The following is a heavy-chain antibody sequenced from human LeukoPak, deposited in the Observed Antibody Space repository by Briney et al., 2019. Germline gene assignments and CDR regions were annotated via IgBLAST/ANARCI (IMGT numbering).Heavy chain of an antibody. J-gene: IGHJ5*02. CDR1: GGSFSGYY. D-gene: IGHD3-10*01. CDR3: ARRYGSLWFGESLKWFDP. Sequence: KPSETLSLTCAVYGGSFSGYYWSWIRQPPGKGLEWIGEINHSGSTNYNPSLKSRVTISVDTSKNQFSQKLSSVTAADTAVYYCARRYGSLWFGESLKWFDPWGQGTLVTVSS. CDR2: INHSGST. V-gene: IGHV4-34*01.